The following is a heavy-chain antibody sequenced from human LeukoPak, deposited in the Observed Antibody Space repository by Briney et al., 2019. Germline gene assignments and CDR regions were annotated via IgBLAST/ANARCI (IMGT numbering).Heavy chain of an antibody. CDR2: INPNSGDA. J-gene: IGHJ4*02. Sequence: ASVKVSCKASGYTFTSYYMHWVRQAPGQGLEWMGRINPNSGDANYAQKFQGRVTMTRDTSISTAYMELSSLRSDDTAVYYCARGAAVGQTRDYWGQGTLVTVSS. D-gene: IGHD6-13*01. CDR3: ARGAAVGQTRDY. V-gene: IGHV1-2*06. CDR1: GYTFTSYY.